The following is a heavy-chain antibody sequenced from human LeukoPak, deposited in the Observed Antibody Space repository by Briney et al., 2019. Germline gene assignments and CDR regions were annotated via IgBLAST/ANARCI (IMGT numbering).Heavy chain of an antibody. CDR2: IYSGGST. D-gene: IGHD2-15*01. V-gene: IGHV3-53*01. Sequence: GGSLRLSCAASGFTVSSNYMSWVRQAPGKGLEWVSVIYSGGSTYYADSVKGRFTISRDDATQSLSLQMNSLRAEDTAVYYCARGGAWGYCSAGSCSLDSWGQGVLVAVSS. CDR1: GFTVSSNY. J-gene: IGHJ4*02. CDR3: ARGGAWGYCSAGSCSLDS.